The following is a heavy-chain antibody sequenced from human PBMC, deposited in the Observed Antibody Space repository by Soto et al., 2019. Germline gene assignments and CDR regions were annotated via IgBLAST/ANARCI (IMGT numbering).Heavy chain of an antibody. CDR1: GYSISSGYY. CDR3: ARSLLASSWYAGS. Sequence: SETLSLTCVVSGYSISSGYYWGWIRQPPGKGLEWIGSIYHSGTTYYNPSLKSRVTISLDTSRNQFSLKLTSVTAADTAVYYCARSLLASSWYAGSWGQGTLVTVSS. CDR2: IYHSGTT. V-gene: IGHV4-38-2*01. J-gene: IGHJ5*02. D-gene: IGHD6-13*01.